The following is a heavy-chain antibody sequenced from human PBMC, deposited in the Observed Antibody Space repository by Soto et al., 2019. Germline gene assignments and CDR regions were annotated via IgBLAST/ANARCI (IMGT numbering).Heavy chain of an antibody. D-gene: IGHD3-9*01. J-gene: IGHJ6*02. CDR2: INPRSGGA. V-gene: IGHV1-2*02. Sequence: QLVQSGPEVKKPGASLKVSCKASGYSLTDYYIHWLRQAPGQGLEWMGWINPRSGGASYAEKFRGGVTLTRDTSISTVFMEVNILKSDDTAIYYCARGLITVPPYSYFGMDVWGQGTTVTVSS. CDR3: ARGLITVPPYSYFGMDV. CDR1: GYSLTDYY.